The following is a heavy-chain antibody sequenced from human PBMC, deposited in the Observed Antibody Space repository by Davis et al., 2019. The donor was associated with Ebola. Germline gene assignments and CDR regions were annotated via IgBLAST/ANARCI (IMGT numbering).Heavy chain of an antibody. CDR1: GFSLSPTGVG. CDR2: IYWDNDK. D-gene: IGHD1-1*01. J-gene: IGHJ6*02. V-gene: IGHV2-5*02. CDR3: VHRFLTTTVDYGMNV. Sequence: SGPTLVKPTQTLTLTCTFSGFSLSPTGVGVVWIRQLPGKALEWLALIYWDNDKRYSPSLKSRLTITKDNSKNQVVLTMTHMDAVDTATYYCVHRFLTTTVDYGMNVWGQGTTVTVSS.